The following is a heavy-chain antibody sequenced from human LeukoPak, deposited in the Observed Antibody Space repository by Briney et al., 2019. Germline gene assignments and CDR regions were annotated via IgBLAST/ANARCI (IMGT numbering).Heavy chain of an antibody. CDR3: EYYRDSSGYYTDYFDY. J-gene: IGHJ4*02. V-gene: IGHV1-69*13. CDR2: IIPIFGTA. D-gene: IGHD3-22*01. Sequence: SVKVSCKASGGTFSSYAISWVRQAPGQGLEWMGGIIPIFGTANYAQKFQGRVTITADESTSTAYMELSSLRSEDTAVYYCEYYRDSSGYYTDYFDYWGQGTLVTVSS. CDR1: GGTFSSYA.